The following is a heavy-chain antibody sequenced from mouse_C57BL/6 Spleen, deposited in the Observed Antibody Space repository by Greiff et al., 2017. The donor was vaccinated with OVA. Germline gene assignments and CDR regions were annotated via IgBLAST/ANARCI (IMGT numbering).Heavy chain of an antibody. CDR2: ISSGSSTI. CDR1: GFTFSDYG. V-gene: IGHV5-17*01. CDR3: ARGNWAWFAY. J-gene: IGHJ3*01. D-gene: IGHD4-1*01. Sequence: EVQVVESGGGLVKPGGSLKLSCAASGFTFSDYGMHWVRQAPEKGLEWVAYISSGSSTIYYADTVKGRFTISRDNAKNTLFLQMTSLRSEDTAVYYCARGNWAWFAYWGQGTLVTVSA.